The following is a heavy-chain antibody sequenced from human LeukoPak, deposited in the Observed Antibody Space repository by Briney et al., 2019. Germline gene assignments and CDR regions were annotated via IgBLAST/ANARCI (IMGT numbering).Heavy chain of an antibody. Sequence: RTSETLSLTCTVSGGSISSYYWSWIRQPPGKGLEWIGYIYYSGSTNYNPSLKSRVTMSVDTSKNQFSLKLSSVTAADTAVYYCAGRYYDILTGYYPDYYYYMDVWGKGTTVTISS. CDR1: GGSISSYY. J-gene: IGHJ6*03. V-gene: IGHV4-59*12. CDR3: AGRYYDILTGYYPDYYYYMDV. D-gene: IGHD3-9*01. CDR2: IYYSGST.